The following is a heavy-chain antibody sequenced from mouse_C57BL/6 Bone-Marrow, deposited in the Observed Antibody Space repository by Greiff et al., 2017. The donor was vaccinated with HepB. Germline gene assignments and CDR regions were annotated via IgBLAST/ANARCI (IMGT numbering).Heavy chain of an antibody. V-gene: IGHV2-3*01. J-gene: IGHJ3*01. CDR1: GFSLTSYG. D-gene: IGHD2-3*01. CDR2: IWGDGST. Sequence: VMLVESGPGLVAPSQSLSITCTVSGFSLTSYGVSWVRQPPGKGLEWLGVIWGDGSTNYHSALISRLSISKDNSKSQVFLKLNSLQTDDTATYYCAKPGDDGYLAWFAYWGQGTLVTVSA. CDR3: AKPGDDGYLAWFAY.